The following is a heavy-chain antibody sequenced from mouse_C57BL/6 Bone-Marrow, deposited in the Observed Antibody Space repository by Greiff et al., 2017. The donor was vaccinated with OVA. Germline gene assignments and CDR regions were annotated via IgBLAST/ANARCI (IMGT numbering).Heavy chain of an antibody. V-gene: IGHV1-64*01. CDR1: GYTFTSYW. D-gene: IGHD1-1*01. J-gene: IGHJ4*01. Sequence: VQLQQPGAELVKPGASVTLSCKASGYTFTSYWMHWVKQRPGQGLEWIGMIHPNCGSTTYNEKFKSKATLPVDKSSSTAYMQLSSLTSEDSAVYYCRYYYGSSPYYAMDYWGQGTSVTVSS. CDR3: RYYYGSSPYYAMDY. CDR2: IHPNCGST.